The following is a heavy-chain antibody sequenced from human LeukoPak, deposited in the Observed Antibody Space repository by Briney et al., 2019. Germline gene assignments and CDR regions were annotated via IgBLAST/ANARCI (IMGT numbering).Heavy chain of an antibody. J-gene: IGHJ4*02. CDR2: IRYDGSNK. Sequence: GGSLRLSCAASGFTFSSYGMHWVRQAPGKGLEWVAFIRYDGSNKYYADSVKGRFTISRDNSKNTLYLQMNSLRAEDTAVYYCAKPPRTYYDILTGRRWGQGTLVTVSS. V-gene: IGHV3-30*02. CDR3: AKPPRTYYDILTGRR. D-gene: IGHD3-9*01. CDR1: GFTFSSYG.